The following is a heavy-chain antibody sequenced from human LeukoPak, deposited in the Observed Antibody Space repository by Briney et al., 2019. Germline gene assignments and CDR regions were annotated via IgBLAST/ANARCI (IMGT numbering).Heavy chain of an antibody. CDR2: INPDSGGI. CDR3: ARDRRRFHFDY. J-gene: IGHJ4*02. Sequence: ASVKVSCTASGYAFTDYKIHWVRQAPGQGPEWMGWINPDSGGINYAQKFQDRVTMTRDTSISTAYMELSRLRSDDTAVYYCARDRRRFHFDYWGQGTLVTVSS. CDR1: GYAFTDYK. V-gene: IGHV1-2*02.